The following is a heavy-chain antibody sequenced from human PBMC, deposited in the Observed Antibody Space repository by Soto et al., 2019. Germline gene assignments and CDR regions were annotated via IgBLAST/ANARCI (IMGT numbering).Heavy chain of an antibody. CDR3: ARVHCSGGSCLNYYYYYMDV. Sequence: SETLSLTCAVYGGSFSGYYWSWIRQPPGKGLEWIGEINHSGSTNYNPSLKSRVTISVDTSKNQFSLKLSSVTAADTAVYYCARVHCSGGSCLNYYYYYMDVWGKGTTVTVSS. CDR2: INHSGST. CDR1: GGSFSGYY. V-gene: IGHV4-34*01. J-gene: IGHJ6*03. D-gene: IGHD2-15*01.